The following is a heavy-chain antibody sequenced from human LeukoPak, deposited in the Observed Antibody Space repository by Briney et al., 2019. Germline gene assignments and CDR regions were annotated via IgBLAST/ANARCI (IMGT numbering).Heavy chain of an antibody. CDR2: IIPIFGPS. D-gene: IGHD2-15*01. J-gene: IGHJ6*03. Sequence: ASVKVSCKASGYTFTSYYMHWVRQAPGQGLEWMGGIIPIFGPSNYAQKFQGRVTITADESTSTAYMELSSLRSEDTAVNYCARGGRYCDGGSCYGYYYYYMDVWGKGTTVTISS. V-gene: IGHV1-69*13. CDR1: GYTFTSYY. CDR3: ARGGRYCDGGSCYGYYYYYMDV.